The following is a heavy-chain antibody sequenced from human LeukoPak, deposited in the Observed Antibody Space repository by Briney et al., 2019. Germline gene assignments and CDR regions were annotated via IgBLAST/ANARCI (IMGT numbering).Heavy chain of an antibody. CDR1: GYTFTSYA. CDR3: ARDGYSKEYCGGDCSHLYYYYYYMDV. J-gene: IGHJ6*03. Sequence: ASVKVSCKASGYTFTSYAMNWVRQAPGQGLEWMGIINPSGGSTSYAQKFQGRVTMTRDMSTSTVYMELSSLRSEDTAVYYCARDGYSKEYCGGDCSHLYYYYYYMDVWGKGTTVTVSS. CDR2: INPSGGST. D-gene: IGHD2-21*02. V-gene: IGHV1-46*01.